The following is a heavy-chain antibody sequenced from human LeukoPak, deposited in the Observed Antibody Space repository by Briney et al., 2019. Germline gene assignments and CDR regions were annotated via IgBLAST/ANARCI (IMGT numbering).Heavy chain of an antibody. Sequence: PSETLSLTCTVSGDSITSSAFYWSWIRQPPGKGLEWIGEINHSGSTNYNPSLKSRVTISVDTSKNQFSLKLSSVTAADTAVYYCARVKTPARLDYWGQGTLVTVSS. V-gene: IGHV4-39*07. CDR1: GDSITSSAFY. D-gene: IGHD2-21*01. CDR2: INHSGST. J-gene: IGHJ4*02. CDR3: ARVKTPARLDY.